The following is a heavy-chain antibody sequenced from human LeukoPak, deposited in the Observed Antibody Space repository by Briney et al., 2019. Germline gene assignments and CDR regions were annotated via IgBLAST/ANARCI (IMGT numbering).Heavy chain of an antibody. Sequence: GRSLRLSCAASGFTFSSYGMHWVRQAPGKGLEWVAVISYDGSNKYYADSVKGRFTISRDNSKDTLYLQMNSLRAEDTAVYYCARDWGEQQLEYYFDYWGQGTLVTVSS. CDR3: ARDWGEQQLEYYFDY. V-gene: IGHV3-30*03. J-gene: IGHJ4*02. CDR1: GFTFSSYG. D-gene: IGHD6-13*01. CDR2: ISYDGSNK.